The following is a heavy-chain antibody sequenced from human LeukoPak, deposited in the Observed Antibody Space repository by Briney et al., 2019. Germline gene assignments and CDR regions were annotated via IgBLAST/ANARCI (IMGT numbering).Heavy chain of an antibody. CDR1: GGSISGSSYY. CDR2: IYYSGST. Sequence: SETLSLTCTVSGGSISGSSYYWGWIRQPPGKGLEWIGSIYYSGSTYYSPSLKSRVTISVDTSKNQFSLKLSSVTAADTAVYYCARLYSSSQYQFDYWGQGTLVTVSS. V-gene: IGHV4-39*01. D-gene: IGHD6-13*01. CDR3: ARLYSSSQYQFDY. J-gene: IGHJ4*02.